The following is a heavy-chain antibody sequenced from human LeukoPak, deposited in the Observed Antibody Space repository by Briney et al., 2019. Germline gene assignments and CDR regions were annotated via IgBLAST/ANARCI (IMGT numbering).Heavy chain of an antibody. V-gene: IGHV4-59*08. Sequence: SETLSLTCTVFGGSISSYYWNWIRQPPGKGLEWIGYIYYSGSTNYNPSLKSRVTISVDTSKKQFSLKLSSVTAADTAVYYCASSPDWYFDLWGRGTLVTVSS. CDR2: IYYSGST. CDR3: ASSPDWYFDL. CDR1: GGSISSYY. J-gene: IGHJ2*01.